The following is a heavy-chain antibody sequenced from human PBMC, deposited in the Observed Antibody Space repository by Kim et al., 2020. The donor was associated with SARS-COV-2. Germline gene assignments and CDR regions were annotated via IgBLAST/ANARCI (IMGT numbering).Heavy chain of an antibody. Sequence: KYSQKVKGRGTITRDTAASTAYMELSSLRAEDTAVYYCARDGGGVADFDYWGQGTLVTVSS. CDR3: ARDGGGVADFDY. J-gene: IGHJ4*02. D-gene: IGHD2-15*01. V-gene: IGHV1-3*01.